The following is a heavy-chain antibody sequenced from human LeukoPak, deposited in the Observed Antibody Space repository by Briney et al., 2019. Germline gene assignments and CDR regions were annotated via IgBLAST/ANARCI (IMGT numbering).Heavy chain of an antibody. V-gene: IGHV1-3*01. D-gene: IGHD2-2*01. CDR3: ARVQSAYCSSSSCYGGYFDY. J-gene: IGHJ4*02. Sequence: ASAKVSCKASGGTFSSYAISWVRQAPGQRPEWMGWINAGNGNTKYSQKFQGRVTITRDTSASTAYMELSSLRPEDTAVYYCARVQSAYCSSSSCYGGYFDYWGQGTLVTVSS. CDR2: INAGNGNT. CDR1: GGTFSSYA.